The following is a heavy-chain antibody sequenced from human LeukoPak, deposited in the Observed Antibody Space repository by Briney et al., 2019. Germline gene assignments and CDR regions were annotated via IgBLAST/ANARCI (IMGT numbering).Heavy chain of an antibody. J-gene: IGHJ4*02. D-gene: IGHD2-21*02. CDR3: ARHIVVVTATYYFDY. V-gene: IGHV5-51*01. CDR2: IYPGDSDT. Sequence: GESLKISCKGSGYSFTDYWIGWVRQMPGTGLEWMGFIYPGDSDTRYSPSFQGQVTISADKSISTAYLQWSSLKASDTAMYYCARHIVVVTATYYFDYWGQGTLVTVSS. CDR1: GYSFTDYW.